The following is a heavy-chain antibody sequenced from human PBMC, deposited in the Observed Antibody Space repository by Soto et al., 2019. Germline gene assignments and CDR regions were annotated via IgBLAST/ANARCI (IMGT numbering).Heavy chain of an antibody. CDR1: GGPFSSYT. V-gene: IGHV1-69*02. CDR3: ASTNSSSWFAYYFQH. CDR2: IIPILGIA. D-gene: IGHD6-13*01. Sequence: QVQLVQSGAEVKKPGSSVKVSWKASGGPFSSYTISWVRQAPGQGLEWMGRIIPILGIANYAQKFQGRVTITADKSTSTAYMELSSLRSEDTAVYYCASTNSSSWFAYYFQHWGQGTLVTVSS. J-gene: IGHJ1*01.